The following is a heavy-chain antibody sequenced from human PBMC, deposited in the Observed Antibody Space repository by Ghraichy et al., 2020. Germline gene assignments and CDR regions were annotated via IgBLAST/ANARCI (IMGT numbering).Heavy chain of an antibody. V-gene: IGHV3-30-3*01. J-gene: IGHJ6*02. CDR3: ARVTMDV. CDR2: ISYDGSNK. Sequence: GESLNISCAASGFTFSSYAMHWVRQAPGKGLEWVAVISYDGSNKYYADSVKGRFTISRDNSKNTLYLQMNSLRAEDTAVYYCARVTMDVWGQGTTVTVSS. CDR1: GFTFSSYA.